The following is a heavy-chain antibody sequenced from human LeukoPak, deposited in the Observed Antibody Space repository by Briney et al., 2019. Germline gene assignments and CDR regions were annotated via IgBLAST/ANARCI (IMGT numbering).Heavy chain of an antibody. V-gene: IGHV3-30*04. CDR2: ISYDGSNK. CDR1: GFTFSSYA. J-gene: IGHJ6*02. CDR3: ARDLYYDSSGYYVGYYYYGMDV. D-gene: IGHD3-22*01. Sequence: PGGSLRLSCAASGFTFSSYAMHWVRQAPGKGLEWVAVISYDGSNKYYADSVKGRFTISRDNSKNTLYLQMNSLRAEDTAVYYCARDLYYDSSGYYVGYYYYGMDVWGQGTTVTVSS.